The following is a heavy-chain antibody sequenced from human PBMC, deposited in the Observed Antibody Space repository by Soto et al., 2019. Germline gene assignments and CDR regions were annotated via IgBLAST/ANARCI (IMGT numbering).Heavy chain of an antibody. V-gene: IGHV6-1*01. CDR1: GDSVSSNGAC. CDR3: ARVHCSAGTCLDGLDF. Sequence: PSQTLSLTCVISGDSVSSNGACWNWIRQSPSRGLQWLGRIYYRSKWFHDYAASVESRMAINPDTSRNQFSLQLNYVTPEDTAVYYCARVHCSAGTCLDGLDFWGQGTMDTSP. D-gene: IGHD2-15*01. CDR2: IYYRSKWFH. J-gene: IGHJ6*02.